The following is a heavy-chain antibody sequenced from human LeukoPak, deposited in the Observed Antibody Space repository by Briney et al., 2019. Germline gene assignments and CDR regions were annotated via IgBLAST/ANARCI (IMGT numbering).Heavy chain of an antibody. D-gene: IGHD4-17*01. Sequence: SETLSLTCTVSGGSISSGGYYWSWIRQHPGKGLEWIGYIYYSGSTYYNPSLKSRVTISVDTSKNQFSLKLSSVTAADTAVYYCARQYGDYGGFDYWGQGTLVTVSS. CDR3: ARQYGDYGGFDY. CDR1: GGSISSGGYY. J-gene: IGHJ4*02. CDR2: IYYSGST. V-gene: IGHV4-31*03.